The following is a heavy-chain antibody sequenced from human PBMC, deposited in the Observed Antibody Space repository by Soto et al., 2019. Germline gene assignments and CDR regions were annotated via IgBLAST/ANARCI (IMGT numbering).Heavy chain of an antibody. V-gene: IGHV1-2*02. CDR2: INPNSGGT. CDR1: GYTFTGYY. J-gene: IGHJ4*02. CDR3: AREGGVRSSTSDY. Sequence: VASVKVSCKASGYTFTGYYMHWVRQAPGQGLEWMGWINPNSGGTNYAQKFQGRVTMTRDTSTSTVYMELSSLRSEDTAVYYCAREGGVRSSTSDYWGQGTLVTVSS. D-gene: IGHD6-6*01.